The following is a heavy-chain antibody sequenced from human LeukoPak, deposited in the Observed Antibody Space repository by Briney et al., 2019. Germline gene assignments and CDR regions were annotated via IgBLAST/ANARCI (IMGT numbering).Heavy chain of an antibody. Sequence: TSETLSLTCTVSGGSISSYYWSWIRQPPGKGLEWIGYIYYSGSTNYNPSLKSRVTISVDTSKNQFSLKLSSVTAADTAVYYCARRGYSRSAWFDPWGQGTLVTVSS. V-gene: IGHV4-59*01. J-gene: IGHJ5*02. CDR2: IYYSGST. CDR1: GGSISSYY. CDR3: ARRGYSRSAWFDP. D-gene: IGHD5-18*01.